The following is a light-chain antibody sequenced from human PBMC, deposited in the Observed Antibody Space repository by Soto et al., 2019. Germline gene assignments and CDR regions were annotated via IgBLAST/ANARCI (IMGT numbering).Light chain of an antibody. CDR3: QQYGNSLS. Sequence: EIVLTQSPGTLSPSPGERATLSCRASQSVSNNYLAWYQQKPGQAPRLLIYDASNRATGIPARFSGSGSGTDFTLTISRLEPEDFAVYYCQQYGNSLSFGQGTRLEIK. CDR2: DAS. V-gene: IGKV3-20*01. J-gene: IGKJ5*01. CDR1: QSVSNNY.